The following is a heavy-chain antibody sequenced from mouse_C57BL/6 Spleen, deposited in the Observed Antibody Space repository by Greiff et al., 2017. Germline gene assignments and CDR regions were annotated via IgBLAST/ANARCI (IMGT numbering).Heavy chain of an antibody. Sequence: VKLQESGPGLVAPSQTLSITCTVSGFSLTSYAISWVRQPPGKGLEWLGVIWTGGGTNYNSALKSRLSISKDNSKSQVFLKMNSLQTDDTARYYCAKASLYYGSSYGYAMDYWGQGTSVTVSS. D-gene: IGHD1-1*01. CDR3: AKASLYYGSSYGYAMDY. CDR2: IWTGGGT. V-gene: IGHV2-9-1*01. CDR1: GFSLTSYA. J-gene: IGHJ4*01.